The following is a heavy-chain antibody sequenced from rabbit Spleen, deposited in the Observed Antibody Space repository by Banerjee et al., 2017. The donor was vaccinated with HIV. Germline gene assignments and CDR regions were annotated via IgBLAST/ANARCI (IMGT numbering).Heavy chain of an antibody. V-gene: IGHV1S42*01. CDR1: GFSLFNYW. CDR2: IYAGDGST. D-gene: IGHD4-2*01. J-gene: IGHJ4*01. Sequence: EESGGGLVKPGGTLTLTCKASGFSLFNYWMCWVRQAPGKGLELIGCIYAGDGSTDYANWVNGRFTISKTSSTVDLKMTSLTAADTATYFCVRDQAGYVGFGPFYFNLWGPGTLVTVS. CDR3: VRDQAGYVGFGPFYFNL.